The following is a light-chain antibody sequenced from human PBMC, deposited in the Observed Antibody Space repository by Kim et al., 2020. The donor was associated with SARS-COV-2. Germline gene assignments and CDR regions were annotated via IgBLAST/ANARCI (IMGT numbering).Light chain of an antibody. J-gene: IGKJ5*01. V-gene: IGKV3-15*01. Sequence: EIVMTQSPATLSVSPGERVTLSCRASQSVTRSLAWYQQKPGQAPRLLIYGAFTRATGIPARFSGSGSGTEFTLTISSLQSEDFAVYYCQQYNGWVITFGQGTRLEIK. CDR2: GAF. CDR3: QQYNGWVIT. CDR1: QSVTRS.